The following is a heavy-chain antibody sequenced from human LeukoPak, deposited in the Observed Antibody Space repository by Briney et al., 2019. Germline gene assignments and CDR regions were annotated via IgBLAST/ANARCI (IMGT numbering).Heavy chain of an antibody. J-gene: IGHJ4*02. Sequence: SETLSLTCTVSGGSLRSYYCSWIRQSAGKGLEWIGRIYLSASTNYNPALESRVTMSVDTSKNQVSLRLSSVTAADTAIYYCASGRYTYANEYWGQGTLVTVSS. D-gene: IGHD5-18*01. CDR2: IYLSAST. CDR1: GGSLRSYY. CDR3: ASGRYTYANEY. V-gene: IGHV4-4*07.